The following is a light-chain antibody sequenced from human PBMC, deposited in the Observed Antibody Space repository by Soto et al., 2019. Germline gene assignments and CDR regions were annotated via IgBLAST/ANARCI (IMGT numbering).Light chain of an antibody. Sequence: EIVLTQSPVSLSLSPGERVTLSCRASQDVSTYLAWYQQRPGQAPRLLIYDASKRANGIPSRFSGGGSGTDFTLTISSLVPQDYAVYYCQQRANWPNTFGQGTTLE. CDR1: QDVSTY. V-gene: IGKV3-11*01. CDR2: DAS. J-gene: IGKJ2*01. CDR3: QQRANWPNT.